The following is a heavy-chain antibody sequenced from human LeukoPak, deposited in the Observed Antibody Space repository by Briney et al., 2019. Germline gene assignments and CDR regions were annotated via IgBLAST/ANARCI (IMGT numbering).Heavy chain of an antibody. J-gene: IGHJ3*02. CDR1: GGTFSSYA. CDR2: IIPIFGTA. D-gene: IGHD2-21*02. Sequence: ASVKVSCKASGGTFSSYAISWVRQAPGQGLEWMGGIIPIFGTANYAQKFQGRVTITADESTSTAYMELSSLRSEDTAVYYCASSVTGGDALDEDAFGIWGQGTMVTVSS. V-gene: IGHV1-69*01. CDR3: ASSVTGGDALDEDAFGI.